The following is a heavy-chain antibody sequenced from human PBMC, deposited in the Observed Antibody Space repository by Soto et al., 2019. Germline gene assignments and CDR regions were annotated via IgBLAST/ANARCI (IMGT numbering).Heavy chain of an antibody. CDR3: AHRHDLGGFDI. CDR2: INWNDDE. CDR1: GFSLNTRAVG. D-gene: IGHD2-15*01. V-gene: IGHV2-5*01. J-gene: IGHJ3*02. Sequence: QITLKESGPTLVKPTQTLTLTCTFSGFSLNTRAVGVGWIRQAPGKALAWLALINWNDDERYNPSLKDRLTITKDTSKNHVVLTMTNIGPVDTATYYCAHRHDLGGFDIWGQGTAVTVSS.